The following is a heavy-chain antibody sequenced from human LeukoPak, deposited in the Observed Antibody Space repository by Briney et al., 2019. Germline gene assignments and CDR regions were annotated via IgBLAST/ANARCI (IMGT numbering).Heavy chain of an antibody. Sequence: ASVKVSCKASGYTFTSYYMHWVRQAPGQGLEWMGIINPSGGSTSYAQKFQGRVTMTRDTSTSTVYMELSSLRSEDTAVYYCAKDTIFGVVIMKFLDYWGQRTLVTVSS. V-gene: IGHV1-46*01. CDR2: INPSGGST. CDR3: AKDTIFGVVIMKFLDY. CDR1: GYTFTSYY. D-gene: IGHD3-3*01. J-gene: IGHJ4*02.